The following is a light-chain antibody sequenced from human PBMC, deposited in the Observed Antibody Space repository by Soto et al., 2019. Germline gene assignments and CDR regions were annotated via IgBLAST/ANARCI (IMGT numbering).Light chain of an antibody. CDR2: KAS. Sequence: DIQMTQSPSTLSASVGDRVTITCRASQSISSWLAWYQQKPGKAPKLLIYKASSLESGVPSRFSGSGSGTEFSLTISRLQPDDFATYYCQHYNSYLYTFGQGTMLEIK. CDR3: QHYNSYLYT. V-gene: IGKV1-5*03. J-gene: IGKJ2*01. CDR1: QSISSW.